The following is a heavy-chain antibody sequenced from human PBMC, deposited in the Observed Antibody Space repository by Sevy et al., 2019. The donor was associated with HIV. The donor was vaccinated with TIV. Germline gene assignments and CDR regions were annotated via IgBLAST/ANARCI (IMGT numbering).Heavy chain of an antibody. Sequence: GGSLRLSCAASGFTFSNYWMSWVRQAPGKGLEWVSVITSDGYSTYYADSVKGRFTISRDNSKNTVFLQMNSLRAEDTAVYYCAKEKHYDSSYAMDVWGQGTSVTVSS. CDR3: AKEKHYDSSYAMDV. CDR1: GFTFSNYW. J-gene: IGHJ6*02. CDR2: ITSDGYST. D-gene: IGHD3-22*01. V-gene: IGHV3-23*01.